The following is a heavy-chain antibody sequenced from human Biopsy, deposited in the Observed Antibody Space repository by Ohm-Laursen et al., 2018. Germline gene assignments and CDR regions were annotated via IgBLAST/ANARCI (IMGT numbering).Heavy chain of an antibody. D-gene: IGHD3-10*01. CDR1: GGTFSSYV. CDR3: AGGAAKGNPYDH. Sequence: GSSVKVSCNVSGGTFSSYVISWVRQAPGQGLEWMGRIIPTFDTPTYAPDFQGRVTFTADKSTGTAHLDLRSLRSEDTAVYYCAGGAAKGNPYDHWGQGTLVTVSS. V-gene: IGHV1-69*06. J-gene: IGHJ5*02. CDR2: IIPTFDTP.